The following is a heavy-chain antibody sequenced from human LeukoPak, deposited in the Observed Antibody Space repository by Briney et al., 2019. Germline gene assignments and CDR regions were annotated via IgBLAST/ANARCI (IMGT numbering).Heavy chain of an antibody. J-gene: IGHJ4*02. Sequence: PGGSLRLSCAASGVTLSTYAMSWARQAPGRGLEWVSGISSSGSGGNTYYADSVKGRFTISRDSSKNTLYLQMNSLRAEDTAVYYCAREDIVVVPAAADYWGQGTLVTVSS. V-gene: IGHV3-23*01. CDR2: ISSSGSGGNT. D-gene: IGHD2-2*01. CDR3: AREDIVVVPAAADY. CDR1: GVTLSTYA.